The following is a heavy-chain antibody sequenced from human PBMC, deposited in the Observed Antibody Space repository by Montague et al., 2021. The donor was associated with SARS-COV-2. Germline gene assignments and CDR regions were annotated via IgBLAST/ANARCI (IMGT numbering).Heavy chain of an antibody. V-gene: IGHV4-39*01. D-gene: IGHD1-26*01. Sequence: LRLSCAVSGDIITSTVSYWVWVRQSPGKGLEWIGNMYYTGTTYHNPSLTSRVTISVDTSKNQFSLRLDSVTAADTALYYCARHFRPGATEGYYYGMDVWGQGTAVTVSS. CDR3: ARHFRPGATEGYYYGMDV. J-gene: IGHJ6*02. CDR1: GDIITSTVSY. CDR2: MYYTGTT.